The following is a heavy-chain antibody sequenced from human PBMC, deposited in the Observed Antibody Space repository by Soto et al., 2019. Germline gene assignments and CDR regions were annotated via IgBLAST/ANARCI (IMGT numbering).Heavy chain of an antibody. CDR3: AREDLSSSSSPVFDY. CDR1: GFTFSSYA. V-gene: IGHV3-30-3*01. J-gene: IGHJ4*02. CDR2: ISYDGSNK. D-gene: IGHD6-13*01. Sequence: PGGSLRLSCAASGFTFSSYATHWVRQAPGKGLEWVAVISYDGSNKYYADSVKGRFTISRDNSKNTLYLQMNSLRAEDTAVYYCAREDLSSSSSPVFDYWGQGTLVTVSS.